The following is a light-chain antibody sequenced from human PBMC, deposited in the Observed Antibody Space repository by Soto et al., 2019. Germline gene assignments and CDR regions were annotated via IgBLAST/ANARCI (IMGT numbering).Light chain of an antibody. V-gene: IGKV1-5*01. Sequence: DILMTQSPSTLSASVGDRITITCRASETISSWLAWYQQKSGKAPQLLIYDASTLESGVPSRFSGSGFGTEFSLTISSLQPDDFATYYYQEYESHLRTFGPGTKVEIK. CDR2: DAS. CDR3: QEYESHLRT. CDR1: ETISSW. J-gene: IGKJ1*01.